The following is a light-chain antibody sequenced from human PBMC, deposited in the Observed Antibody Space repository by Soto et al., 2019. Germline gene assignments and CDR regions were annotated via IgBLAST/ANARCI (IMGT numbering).Light chain of an antibody. Sequence: QSALTQPASVSGSPGQSITISCTGTSSDVGGYNYVSWYQQHPGKAPKLMIYDVSNRPSGVSNRFSGSKSGNTASLTISGLQAEDESDYYCSSYTINSTRVFGTGTKVTVL. CDR2: DVS. CDR1: SSDVGGYNY. V-gene: IGLV2-14*01. J-gene: IGLJ1*01. CDR3: SSYTINSTRV.